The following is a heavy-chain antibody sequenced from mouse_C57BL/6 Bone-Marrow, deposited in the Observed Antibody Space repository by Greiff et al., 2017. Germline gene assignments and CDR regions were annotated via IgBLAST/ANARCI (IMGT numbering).Heavy chain of an antibody. J-gene: IGHJ1*03. V-gene: IGHV10-3*01. CDR1: GFTFNTYA. Sequence: DVHLVESGGGLVQPKGSLKLSCAASGFTFNTYAMHWVRQAPGKGLEWVARIRSKSSNYATYYADSVKDRFTISRDDSQSMLYLQMNNLKTEDTAMYYCVREVPGSSYWYFDVWGTGTTVTVAS. D-gene: IGHD1-1*01. CDR2: IRSKSSNYAT. CDR3: VREVPGSSYWYFDV.